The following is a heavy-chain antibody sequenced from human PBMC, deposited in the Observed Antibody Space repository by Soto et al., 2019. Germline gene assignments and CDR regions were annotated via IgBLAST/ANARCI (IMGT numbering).Heavy chain of an antibody. CDR2: INSDGSTT. CDR1: GFTFSTYW. V-gene: IGHV3-74*01. Sequence: EVQLVESGGGLVQPGGSRRLSCAASGFTFSTYWMHWVRQAPGKGLVWVSRINSDGSTTNYADSVKGRFTISRDNAKNTLYLQMNSLRAEDTAVYYCARDAYYDMGVWGQGTTVTVSS. J-gene: IGHJ6*02. CDR3: ARDAYYDMGV.